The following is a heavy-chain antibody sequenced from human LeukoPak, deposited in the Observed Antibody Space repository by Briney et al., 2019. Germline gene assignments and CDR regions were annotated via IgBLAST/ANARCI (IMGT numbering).Heavy chain of an antibody. D-gene: IGHD5-18*01. CDR2: IYYSGST. CDR1: GGSISSSSYY. V-gene: IGHV4-39*07. J-gene: IGHJ6*03. Sequence: SETLSLTCTVSGGSISSSSYYWGWIRQPPGKGLEWIGSIYYSGSTNYNPSLKSRVTISVDTSKNQFSLKLSSVTAADTAVYYCARGAYSYGHYYYYYYMDVWGKGTTVTVSS. CDR3: ARGAYSYGHYYYYYYMDV.